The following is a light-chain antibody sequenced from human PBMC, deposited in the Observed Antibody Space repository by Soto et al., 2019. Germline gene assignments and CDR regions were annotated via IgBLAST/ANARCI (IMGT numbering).Light chain of an antibody. V-gene: IGLV2-14*03. CDR3: SSYTSSSTWV. CDR1: SSDVGAYNS. J-gene: IGLJ3*02. Sequence: QSVLTQPASVSGSPGQSITISCTGTSSDVGAYNSVSWYQQHPGKAPKLMIYDVSNRPSGVSSRFSGSKSGNTASLTISGLQAEDEADYYCSSYTSSSTWVFGGGTKLTVL. CDR2: DVS.